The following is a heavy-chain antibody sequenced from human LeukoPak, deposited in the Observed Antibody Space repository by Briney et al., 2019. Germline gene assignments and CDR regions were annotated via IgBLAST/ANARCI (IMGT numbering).Heavy chain of an antibody. Sequence: GASVKVSCKASGYTFTGYYMHWVRQAPGQGLEWMGWINPNSGGTNYAQKFQGRVTMTRDTSISTAYMELSRLRSDDTAVYYCARVPEDIVVVPAAIRWFDPWGQGTLVTVSS. CDR1: GYTFTGYY. CDR3: ARVPEDIVVVPAAIRWFDP. CDR2: INPNSGGT. D-gene: IGHD2-2*02. V-gene: IGHV1-2*02. J-gene: IGHJ5*02.